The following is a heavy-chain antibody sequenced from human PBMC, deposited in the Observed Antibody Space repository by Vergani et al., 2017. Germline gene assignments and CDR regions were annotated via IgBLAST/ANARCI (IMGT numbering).Heavy chain of an antibody. CDR2: IYWDDDK. V-gene: IGHV2-5*02. CDR1: GFSLSTSGVG. J-gene: IGHJ5*02. CDR3: AHRLPANYYGSGSAYNWFDP. D-gene: IGHD3-10*01. Sequence: QITLKESGPTLVKPTQTLTLTCTFSGFSLSTSGVGVGWIRQPPGKALEWLALIYWDDDKRYSPSLKSRLTITKETSKNQVGLTMTNMDPVDTATYYCAHRLPANYYGSGSAYNWFDPWGQGTLVTVSS.